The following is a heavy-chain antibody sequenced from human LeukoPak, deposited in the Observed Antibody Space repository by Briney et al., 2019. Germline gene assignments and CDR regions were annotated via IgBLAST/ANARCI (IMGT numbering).Heavy chain of an antibody. D-gene: IGHD3-9*01. J-gene: IGHJ4*02. V-gene: IGHV3-48*01. CDR2: ISAGSSTI. Sequence: GGSLRLSCAVSGFTFSSYDMNWVRQAPGKGLEWVSYISAGSSTIYYADSVKGRFTISRDNAKNSLYLQMNSLRAEDTAVYYCARDLDWLFDYWGQGTLVTVSS. CDR1: GFTFSSYD. CDR3: ARDLDWLFDY.